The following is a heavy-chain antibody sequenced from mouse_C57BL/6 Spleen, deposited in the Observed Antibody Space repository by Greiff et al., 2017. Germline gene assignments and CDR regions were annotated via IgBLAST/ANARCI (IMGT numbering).Heavy chain of an antibody. CDR3: ARARYYGSSPLAMDY. Sequence: EVKLVESGGGLVKPGGSLKLSCAASGFTFSSYAMSWVRQTPEKRLEWVATISDGGSYTYYPDNVKGRFTISSDNAKNNLYLQMSHLKSEDTAMYYCARARYYGSSPLAMDYWGQGTSVTVSS. V-gene: IGHV5-4*03. J-gene: IGHJ4*01. D-gene: IGHD1-1*01. CDR2: ISDGGSYT. CDR1: GFTFSSYA.